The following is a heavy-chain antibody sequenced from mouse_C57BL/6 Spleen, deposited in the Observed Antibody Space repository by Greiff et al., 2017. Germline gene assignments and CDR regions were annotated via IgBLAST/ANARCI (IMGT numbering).Heavy chain of an antibody. V-gene: IGHV1-4*01. D-gene: IGHD1-2*01. CDR3: ARSTALRAMDY. Sequence: QVQLQQSGAELARPGASVKMSCKASGYTFTSYTMHWVKQRPGQGLEWIGYINPSSGYTKYNQKFKDKATLTADKSSSTAYMQLSSLTSEDSAVYYCARSTALRAMDYWGQGTSVTVSS. CDR1: GYTFTSYT. J-gene: IGHJ4*01. CDR2: INPSSGYT.